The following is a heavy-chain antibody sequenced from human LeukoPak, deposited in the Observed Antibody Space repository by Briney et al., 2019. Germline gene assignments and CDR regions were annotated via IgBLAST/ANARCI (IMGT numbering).Heavy chain of an antibody. J-gene: IGHJ6*03. CDR1: GFSFSSYS. CDR3: ARESVRGIAVIYYMDV. CDR2: ISSSGSTR. Sequence: PGGSLRLSCAASGFSFSSYSMNWVRQAPGKGLEWVSYISSSGSTRYYADSVKGRITISRDNAKNSLYLQMNSLRAEDTAVYYCARESVRGIAVIYYMDVWGKGTTVTVSS. D-gene: IGHD6-19*01. V-gene: IGHV3-48*01.